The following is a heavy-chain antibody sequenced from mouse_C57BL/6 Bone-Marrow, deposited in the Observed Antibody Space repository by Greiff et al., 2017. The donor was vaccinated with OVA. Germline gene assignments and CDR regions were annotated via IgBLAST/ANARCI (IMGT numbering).Heavy chain of an antibody. CDR1: GFTFSSYG. CDR2: ISSGGSYT. Sequence: EVKLVESGGDLVKPGGSLKLSCAASGFTFSSYGMSWVRQTPDKRLEWVATISSGGSYTYYPDSVKGRFTISRDNAKNTLYLQMSSLKSEDSAMYYCARPVCYYGSSPWFAYGGQGTLVTVSA. V-gene: IGHV5-6*01. J-gene: IGHJ3*01. D-gene: IGHD1-1*01. CDR3: ARPVCYYGSSPWFAY.